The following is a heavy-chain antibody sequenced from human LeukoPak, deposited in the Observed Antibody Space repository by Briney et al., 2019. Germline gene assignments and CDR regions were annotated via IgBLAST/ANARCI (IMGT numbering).Heavy chain of an antibody. D-gene: IGHD6-19*01. V-gene: IGHV3-30*04. Sequence: GGSLRLSCAASGFTFSGYAMHWVRQAPGKGLEWVAVISYDGSNKYYADSVKGRFTISRDNSKNTLYLQMHSLRPGDTALYYCARQTPYSSGWLGRFDPWGQGTLVTVSS. CDR2: ISYDGSNK. CDR3: ARQTPYSSGWLGRFDP. J-gene: IGHJ5*02. CDR1: GFTFSGYA.